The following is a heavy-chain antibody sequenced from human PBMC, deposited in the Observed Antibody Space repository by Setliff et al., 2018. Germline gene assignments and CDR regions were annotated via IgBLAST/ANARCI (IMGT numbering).Heavy chain of an antibody. CDR3: ATGAWGDL. V-gene: IGHV3-7*01. CDR1: GFTFSSHW. D-gene: IGHD2-21*02. J-gene: IGHJ4*01. CDR2: INQDGSET. Sequence: GGSLRLSCAASGFTFSSHWMTWVRQAPGKGLEWVANINQDGSETYYVDSVKGRFTISRDNAKNSVYLQMSSLRVEDSAVYYCATGAWGDLWGQGTLVTVSS.